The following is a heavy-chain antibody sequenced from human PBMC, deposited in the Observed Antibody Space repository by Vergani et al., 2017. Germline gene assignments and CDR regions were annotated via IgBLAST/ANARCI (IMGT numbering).Heavy chain of an antibody. CDR1: GFTFSSFA. V-gene: IGHV3-23*01. J-gene: IGHJ4*02. CDR3: AKSGRLGSGWPNPFDY. CDR2: IGVSGGGE. Sequence: EVQLLESGGGLVQPGGSLRLSCAASGFTFSSFAMSWVRQAPGKGLEWVSSIGVSGGGEFYADAVKGRFTFTRDNSKNTLYLQMNSLRAEDTAIYYCAKSGRLGSGWPNPFDYWGQGTLVTVSS. D-gene: IGHD6-19*01.